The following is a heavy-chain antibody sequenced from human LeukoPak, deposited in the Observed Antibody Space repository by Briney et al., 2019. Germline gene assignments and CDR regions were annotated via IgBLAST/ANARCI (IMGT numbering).Heavy chain of an antibody. CDR2: IKQDGSEK. D-gene: IGHD5-24*01. J-gene: IGHJ3*02. V-gene: IGHV3-7*01. CDR3: ARTYTPSFASREMGSGAFDI. Sequence: GGSLRLSCAASGFTFKKYDVTWVRQAPGKGLEWVANIKQDGSEKYYVDSVKGRFTISRDNAKNSLYLQMNSLRAEDTAVYYCARTYTPSFASREMGSGAFDIWGQGTMVTVSS. CDR1: GFTFKKYD.